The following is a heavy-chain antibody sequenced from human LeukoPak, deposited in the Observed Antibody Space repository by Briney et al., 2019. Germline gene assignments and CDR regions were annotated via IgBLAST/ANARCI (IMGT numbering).Heavy chain of an antibody. J-gene: IGHJ4*02. CDR3: AKDHLAVAGTAMRFEY. CDR1: GFTFDDYA. CDR2: ITWNRDTI. Sequence: GRSLRLSCAASGFTFDDYAMHWVRQAPGKGLEWVSGITWNRDTIGYADSVKGRFTISRDNAKNSLYLQMNSLRAEDTALYYCAKDHLAVAGTAMRFEYWGQGTLVTVSS. D-gene: IGHD6-19*01. V-gene: IGHV3-9*01.